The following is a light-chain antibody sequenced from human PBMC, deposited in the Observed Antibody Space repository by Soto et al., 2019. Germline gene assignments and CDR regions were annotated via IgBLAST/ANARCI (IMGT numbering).Light chain of an antibody. Sequence: DIQMTQSLSSLSASVGDRVTITCRAGQTISSYLNWYQQKPGKAPKLLIYAASSLQSGVPSRFSGSGSGTDFTLTISSLLPEDFATYYCQQSYNTPRTFGQGTKVDIK. CDR3: QQSYNTPRT. J-gene: IGKJ1*01. CDR2: AAS. V-gene: IGKV1-39*01. CDR1: QTISSY.